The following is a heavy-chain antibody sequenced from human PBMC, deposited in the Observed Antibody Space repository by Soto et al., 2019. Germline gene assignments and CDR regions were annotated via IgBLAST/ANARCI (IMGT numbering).Heavy chain of an antibody. CDR2: FSVYNGNT. J-gene: IGHJ4*02. D-gene: IGHD1-26*01. Sequence: QVQLVQSGAEVKKPGASVKVSCKASGYTFTSHGISWVRQAPGQGLEWMGWFSVYNGNTQYAQKVQGRVTLTTDTSTSTAYMELRSLTSDDTAIYYCARGYSGSYLPDYWGQGTVVTVSS. CDR3: ARGYSGSYLPDY. CDR1: GYTFTSHG. V-gene: IGHV1-18*04.